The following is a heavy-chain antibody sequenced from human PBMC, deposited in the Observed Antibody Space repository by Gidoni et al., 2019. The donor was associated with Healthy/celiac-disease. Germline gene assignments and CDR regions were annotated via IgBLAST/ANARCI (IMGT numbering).Heavy chain of an antibody. CDR2: IRGSGGST. J-gene: IGHJ4*02. V-gene: IGHV3-23*01. D-gene: IGHD1-1*01. CDR1: GFTFSSYA. Sequence: EVQLLESGGGLVQPGGSLRLSCAASGFTFSSYARSWVRQAPGKGLEWVSAIRGSGGSTYYADSVKGRFTISRDNSKNTLYLQMNSLRAEDTAVYYCAKDKYNWNDGYFDYWGQGTLVTVSS. CDR3: AKDKYNWNDGYFDY.